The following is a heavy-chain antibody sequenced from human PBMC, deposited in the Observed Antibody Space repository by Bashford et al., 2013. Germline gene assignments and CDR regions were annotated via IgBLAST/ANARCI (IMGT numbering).Heavy chain of an antibody. CDR1: DSPSVATG. D-gene: IGHD1-1*01. CDR2: LIVWGST. Sequence: GSRRDSPVQPLDSPSVATGCTGSAKLQGRGWCGSHVLIVWGSTNYADSVKGRFTISRDNAKNTLYLQMNSLRVEDTAVYYCATPRTTGTTSPDYWGQGTLVTVSS. J-gene: IGHJ4*02. V-gene: IGHV3-74*01. CDR3: ATPRTTGTTSPDY.